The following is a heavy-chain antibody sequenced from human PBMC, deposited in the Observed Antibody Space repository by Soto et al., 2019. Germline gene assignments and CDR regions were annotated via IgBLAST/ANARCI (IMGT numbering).Heavy chain of an antibody. J-gene: IGHJ4*02. CDR1: GFTFSSYA. Sequence: GGSLRLSCAASGFTFSSYAMHWVRQAPGKGLEWVAVISYDGSNKYYADSVKGRFTISRDNSKNTLYLQMNSLRAEDTAVYYCARAPEMATLYYFDYWGQGTLVTVSS. CDR2: ISYDGSNK. V-gene: IGHV3-30-3*01. CDR3: ARAPEMATLYYFDY. D-gene: IGHD5-12*01.